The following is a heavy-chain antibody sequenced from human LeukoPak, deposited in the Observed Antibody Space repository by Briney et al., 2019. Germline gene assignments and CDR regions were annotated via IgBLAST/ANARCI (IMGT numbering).Heavy chain of an antibody. V-gene: IGHV4-59*08. D-gene: IGHD2-2*02. Sequence: PSETLSLTCSVSGASMSGYYWSWIRQPPGKGLEYIGNIFYIGTTNYNPSLKGRVTISLDMSKNEFSMTLSSVTAADTAVYYCARSGTGVPAAIFSYYYYYMDVWGKGTTVTVSS. CDR2: IFYIGTT. J-gene: IGHJ6*03. CDR1: GASMSGYY. CDR3: ARSGTGVPAAIFSYYYYYMDV.